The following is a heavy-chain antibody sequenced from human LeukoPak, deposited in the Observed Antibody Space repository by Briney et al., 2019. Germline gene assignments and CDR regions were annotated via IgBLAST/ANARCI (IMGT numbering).Heavy chain of an antibody. Sequence: SGPTLVNPTQTLTLTCTFSGFSLRATGVGVDWIRQPPGKALEWHELIYWSDDNRYSPSLKSRLTITKYTSKNQLVLTMTNRDPVETATYYCAHIYDDYVWGSYLFDNWGQGTLVTVSS. V-gene: IGHV2-5*01. J-gene: IGHJ4*02. CDR1: GFSLRATGVG. CDR2: IYWSDDN. CDR3: AHIYDDYVWGSYLFDN. D-gene: IGHD3-16*01.